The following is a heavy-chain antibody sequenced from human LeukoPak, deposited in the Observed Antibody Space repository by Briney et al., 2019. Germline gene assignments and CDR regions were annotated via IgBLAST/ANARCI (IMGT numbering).Heavy chain of an antibody. J-gene: IGHJ4*02. D-gene: IGHD5-18*01. CDR1: GFTFSSYG. Sequence: GRSLRLSCAASGFTFSSYGMHWVRQAPGKGLEWVAVIWYDGSNKYYADSVKGRFTISRDNSKNTLYLQMNSLRAEDKAVYYCAKVSGYSYGPFDYWGQGTLVTVSS. CDR3: AKVSGYSYGPFDY. CDR2: IWYDGSNK. V-gene: IGHV3-33*06.